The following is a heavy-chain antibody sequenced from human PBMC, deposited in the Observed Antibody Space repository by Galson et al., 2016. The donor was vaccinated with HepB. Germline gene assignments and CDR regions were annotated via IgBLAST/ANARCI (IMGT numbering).Heavy chain of an antibody. J-gene: IGHJ4*02. CDR2: TYYRSSWLH. Sequence: CAISGDSVSSDTAAWNWIRQSPSRGLEWLGRTYYRSSWLHDYAVSVRGRSTIIPDTSRNQFSLHLNSVTPDDTAVYYCARDPPGDQGLDQWGQGTLVTVSS. CDR1: GDSVSSDTAA. V-gene: IGHV6-1*01. D-gene: IGHD7-27*01. CDR3: ARDPPGDQGLDQ.